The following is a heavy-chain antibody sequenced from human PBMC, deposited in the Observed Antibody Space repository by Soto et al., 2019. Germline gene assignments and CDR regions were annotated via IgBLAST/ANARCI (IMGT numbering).Heavy chain of an antibody. J-gene: IGHJ6*03. D-gene: IGHD2-2*01. CDR3: AKQGYQLLAYYYYMDV. CDR1: GFTFTSSA. CDR2: IVVGSGNT. V-gene: IGHV1-58*01. Sequence: ASVKVSCKASGFTFTSSAVQWVRQARGQRLEWIGWIVVGSGNTNYAQKFQERVTITRDMSTSTAYMELSSLRSEDTAVYYCAKQGYQLLAYYYYMDVWGKGTTVTVSS.